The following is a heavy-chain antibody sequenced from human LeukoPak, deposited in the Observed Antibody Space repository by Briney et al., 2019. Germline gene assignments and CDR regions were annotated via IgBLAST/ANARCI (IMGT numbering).Heavy chain of an antibody. D-gene: IGHD3-16*02. CDR3: ARGLPLYDYVWGSYRTSDAFDI. CDR1: GGSFSGYY. Sequence: SETLSLTCAVYGGSFSGYYWSWIRQPPGKGLEWIGEINHSGSTNYNPSLKSRVTISVDTSKNQFSLKLSSVTAADTAVYYCARGLPLYDYVWGSYRTSDAFDIWGQGTMVTVSS. V-gene: IGHV4-34*01. J-gene: IGHJ3*02. CDR2: INHSGST.